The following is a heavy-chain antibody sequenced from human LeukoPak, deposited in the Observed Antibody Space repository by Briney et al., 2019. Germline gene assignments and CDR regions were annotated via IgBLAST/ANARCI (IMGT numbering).Heavy chain of an antibody. D-gene: IGHD4-17*01. CDR3: ARGGNYGDYVFHGMDV. J-gene: IGHJ6*02. CDR1: GYSFTSYW. V-gene: IGHV5-51*07. CDR2: IYPGDSDT. Sequence: GESLKISCKGSGYSFTSYWIGWVHQMPGKGLEWMGIIYPGDSDTRYSPSFQGQVTISADKSISTAYLQWSSLKASDTAMYYCARGGNYGDYVFHGMDVWGQGTTVTVSS.